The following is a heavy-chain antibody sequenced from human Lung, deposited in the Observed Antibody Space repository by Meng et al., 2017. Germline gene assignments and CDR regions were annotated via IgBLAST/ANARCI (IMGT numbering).Heavy chain of an antibody. D-gene: IGHD5-24*01. Sequence: QLQLQESGPGLVKPWETLSLTFTVSGGSITSSIYSCGWIRQPPGKGLEWIGYIYYSGTTYYNPSLKSRATISEDTAKNQFSLNLSSVTAADTAVYYCARQVNSDGYPRYFDFWGQGTLVTVSS. CDR2: IYYSGTT. J-gene: IGHJ4*02. CDR3: ARQVNSDGYPRYFDF. V-gene: IGHV4-39*01. CDR1: GGSITSSIYS.